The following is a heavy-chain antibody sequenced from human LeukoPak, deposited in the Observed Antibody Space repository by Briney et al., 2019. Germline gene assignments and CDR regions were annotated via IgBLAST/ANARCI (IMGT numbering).Heavy chain of an antibody. J-gene: IGHJ6*04. CDR1: GGSISSGGYY. CDR2: IYYSGST. CDR3: ASGSVDTAMAPYYYYYGMDV. D-gene: IGHD5-18*01. V-gene: IGHV4-31*03. Sequence: SQTLSLTCTVSGGSISSGGYYWSWIRQHPGKGLEWIGYIYYSGSTYYNPSLKSRVTISVDTSKNQFSLKLSSATAADTAVYYCASGSVDTAMAPYYYYYGMDVWGKGTTVTVSS.